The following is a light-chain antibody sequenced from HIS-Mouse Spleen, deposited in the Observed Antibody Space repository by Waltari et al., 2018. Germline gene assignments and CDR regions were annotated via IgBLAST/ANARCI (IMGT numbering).Light chain of an antibody. CDR3: QSADSSGTYPNV. CDR2: KGS. Sequence: SYELTQPPSVSVSPGQTARITCSGDALPKQYACWYQQKPGQAPVLVLYKGSERPSGIPERFSGSSSGTTVTLTISGVQAEDEADYYCQSADSSGTYPNVFGTGTKVTVL. V-gene: IGLV3-25*03. J-gene: IGLJ1*01. CDR1: ALPKQY.